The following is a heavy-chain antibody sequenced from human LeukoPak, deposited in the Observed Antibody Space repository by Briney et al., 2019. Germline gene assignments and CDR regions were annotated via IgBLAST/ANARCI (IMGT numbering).Heavy chain of an antibody. CDR1: GFTFSSYS. Sequence: LGGSLRLSCAASGFTFSSYSMNWVRQAPGKGLEWVSYISPGSGSIYYADSVKGRFTISRDNAKNSLYLQMNSLRAEDTAVYYCASSQQLAYWGQGTLVTVSS. J-gene: IGHJ4*02. V-gene: IGHV3-48*01. CDR2: ISPGSGSI. D-gene: IGHD6-13*01. CDR3: ASSQQLAY.